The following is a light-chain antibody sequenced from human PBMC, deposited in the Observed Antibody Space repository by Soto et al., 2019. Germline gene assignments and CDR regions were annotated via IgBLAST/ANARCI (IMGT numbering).Light chain of an antibody. CDR2: EAS. V-gene: IGKV3-15*01. CDR1: QSVSSN. CDR3: QRYNDWPYI. Sequence: IVRTQSPVTLSVSPGERASLSCRASQSVSSNLAWYQQRPGQAPRLLNYEASTRATGVPDRFSGSGYGRAFTLTISSLQPEDFAVYYCQRYNDWPYIFGQGTKLEIK. J-gene: IGKJ2*01.